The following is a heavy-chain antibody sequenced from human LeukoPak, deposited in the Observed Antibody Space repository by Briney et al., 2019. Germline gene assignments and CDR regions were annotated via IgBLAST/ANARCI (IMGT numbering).Heavy chain of an antibody. CDR1: GGSFSGYY. D-gene: IGHD5-12*01. V-gene: IGHV4-34*01. CDR3: ARDRGYEYDY. Sequence: SETLSLTCAVYGGSFSGYYWSWIRQPPGKGLEWIGEINHSGSTNYNPSLKSRVTISVDTSKNQFSLKLSSVTAADTAVYYRARDRGYEYDYWGQGTLVTVSS. J-gene: IGHJ4*02. CDR2: INHSGST.